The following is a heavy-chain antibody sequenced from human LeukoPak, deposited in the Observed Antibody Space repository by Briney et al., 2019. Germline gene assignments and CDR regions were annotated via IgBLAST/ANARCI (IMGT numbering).Heavy chain of an antibody. CDR3: AKDMWYQLLIMWGYAFDI. D-gene: IGHD2-2*01. Sequence: GGSLTLSCAASGLTLDDYAMLWVRQAPEKGLEWVSGISWNSGSIGYADSVKGRFTISRDNAKNSLYLQMNSLRAEDTALYYCAKDMWYQLLIMWGYAFDIWGQGTMVTVSS. J-gene: IGHJ3*02. CDR2: ISWNSGSI. CDR1: GLTLDDYA. V-gene: IGHV3-9*01.